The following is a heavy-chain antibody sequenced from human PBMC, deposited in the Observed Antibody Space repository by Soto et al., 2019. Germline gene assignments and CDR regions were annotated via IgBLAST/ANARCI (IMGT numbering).Heavy chain of an antibody. Sequence: GGSLRLSCAASGFTLSTYAMTWVRQAPGKGLECVSGIVGSGDDIHYADSVKGRFTISKDISRNTLYLQMNSLRADDTAVYYCAKGGVRSYYYGMDVWGQGXTVTVYS. J-gene: IGHJ6*02. CDR1: GFTLSTYA. V-gene: IGHV3-23*01. CDR2: IVGSGDDI. CDR3: AKGGVRSYYYGMDV. D-gene: IGHD1-1*01.